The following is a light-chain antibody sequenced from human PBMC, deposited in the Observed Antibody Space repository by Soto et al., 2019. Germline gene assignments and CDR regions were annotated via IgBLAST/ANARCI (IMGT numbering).Light chain of an antibody. V-gene: IGKV3-20*01. Sequence: EIVLTQSPGTLSLSPGERATLSCSASQSGYTDYLAWYQQKPGQAPRLLFYRASYRATGLPDRFSGSGSGTDFFLTISRLEPEDFAVYYCQKYGTSWTFGQGTKVEIK. CDR1: QSGYTDY. CDR3: QKYGTSWT. CDR2: RAS. J-gene: IGKJ1*01.